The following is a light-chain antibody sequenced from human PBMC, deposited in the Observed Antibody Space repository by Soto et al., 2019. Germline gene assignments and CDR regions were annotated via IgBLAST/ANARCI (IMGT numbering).Light chain of an antibody. J-gene: IGLJ3*02. CDR1: SSDVGAYNF. Sequence: QSALTQPRSVSGSPGQSVTISCTGTSSDVGAYNFVSWYQQNPGKAPKLIIYDVIKRPSGVPNRFSGSKSGNTASLTISGLQTEDEAEYHCSSYAGSHTYEVFGGGTKLTVL. CDR2: DVI. V-gene: IGLV2-11*01. CDR3: SSYAGSHTYEV.